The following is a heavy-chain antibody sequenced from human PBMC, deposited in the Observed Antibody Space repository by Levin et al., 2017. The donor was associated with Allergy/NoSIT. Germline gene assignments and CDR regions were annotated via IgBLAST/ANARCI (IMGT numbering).Heavy chain of an antibody. Sequence: GGSLRLSCKASGGPFSSSEISWVRQAPGQGLEWMGGINPVFQTTHYAQEFQGRVTLSTDESTNTAYMELRSLRSEDPAVYYCATDQWWGDSGSHLHSFYGMDVWGQGTTVAVSS. V-gene: IGHV1-69*05. J-gene: IGHJ6*02. CDR2: INPVFQTT. CDR1: GGPFSSSE. D-gene: IGHD3-10*01. CDR3: ATDQWWGDSGSHLHSFYGMDV.